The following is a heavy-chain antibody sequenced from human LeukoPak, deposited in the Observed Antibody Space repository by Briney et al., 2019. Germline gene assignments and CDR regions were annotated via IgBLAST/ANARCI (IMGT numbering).Heavy chain of an antibody. CDR1: GGTFISYA. CDR3: ATLGIAAAGTPDLYIDY. V-gene: IGHV1-69*13. Sequence: SVKVSCKASGGTFISYAISWVRQAPGQGLEWMGGIIPIFGTANYAQKFQGRVTITADESTSTAYMELSSLRSEDTAVYYCATLGIAAAGTPDLYIDYWGQGTLVTVSS. CDR2: IIPIFGTA. D-gene: IGHD6-13*01. J-gene: IGHJ4*02.